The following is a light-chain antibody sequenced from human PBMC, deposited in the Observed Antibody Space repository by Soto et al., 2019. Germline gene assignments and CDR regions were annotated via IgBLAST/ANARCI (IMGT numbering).Light chain of an antibody. CDR1: QSLTMR. V-gene: IGKV1-5*03. J-gene: IGKJ1*01. Sequence: DIHMTQSPSTLSASVGDRVTITCRASQSLTMRLAWYQQKPGKAPNLLIYKTSSLESGVPSRFSGSGSGTEFTLTISILQPDDFATYYCQHWTDYSRTFGQGTKVEVK. CDR2: KTS. CDR3: QHWTDYSRT.